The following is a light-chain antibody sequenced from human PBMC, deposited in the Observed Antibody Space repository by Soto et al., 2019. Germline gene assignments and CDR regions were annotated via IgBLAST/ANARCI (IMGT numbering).Light chain of an antibody. Sequence: DIQMTQSPSSLSASVGDRVTITCRASQGISNNLAWYQQKPGTVPKLLIYAASTLQSGVASRFGGSGSGTDFTLTISSLHPEDVATYYCQKYDRAPRTFGQGTKVEI. CDR2: AAS. CDR1: QGISNN. V-gene: IGKV1-27*01. CDR3: QKYDRAPRT. J-gene: IGKJ1*01.